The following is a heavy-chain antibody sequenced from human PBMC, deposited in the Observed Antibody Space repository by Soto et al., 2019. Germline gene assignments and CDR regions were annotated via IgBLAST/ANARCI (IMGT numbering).Heavy chain of an antibody. V-gene: IGHV3-23*01. Sequence: EVQLLESGGGLVQPGGSLRLSCAASGFTFSHYAMTWVRQAPGKGLEWVSGISGDGSRAYYADSVKGRFTISRDNFKKTPHLQMNSLRAEDTAIFYCAKDAWNYDTLTSFENWGQGTLVTVSS. CDR3: AKDAWNYDTLTSFEN. J-gene: IGHJ4*02. CDR1: GFTFSHYA. D-gene: IGHD3-9*01. CDR2: ISGDGSRA.